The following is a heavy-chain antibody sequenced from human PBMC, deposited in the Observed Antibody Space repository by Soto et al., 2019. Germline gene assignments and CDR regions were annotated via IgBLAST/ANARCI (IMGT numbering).Heavy chain of an antibody. D-gene: IGHD3-9*01. J-gene: IGHJ5*02. V-gene: IGHV4-34*01. CDR1: GGSFSGYY. Sequence: LTCAVYGGSFSGYYWSLIRQPPGKGLEWIGEVNHSGSTNYNPSLKSRVTISVDTSKNQFSLKLSSVTAADTAVYYLARGWSGLVIIRFDPWGQGTLVTVSS. CDR3: ARGWSGLVIIRFDP. CDR2: VNHSGST.